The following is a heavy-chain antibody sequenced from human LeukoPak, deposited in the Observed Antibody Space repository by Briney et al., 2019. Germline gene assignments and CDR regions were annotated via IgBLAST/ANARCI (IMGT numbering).Heavy chain of an antibody. Sequence: SEALSLTCLGSLCSLSKYCWRWIRQPPANGLEGVGYFYDRGSINYNPSLKRRVTLSVDTYKTQFSLKLSSVTAADTAVYYCARYLCSGGSCYFDYWGQGTLVTVSS. D-gene: IGHD2-15*01. CDR3: ARYLCSGGSCYFDY. CDR1: LCSLSKYC. V-gene: IGHV4-59*08. J-gene: IGHJ4*02. CDR2: FYDRGSI.